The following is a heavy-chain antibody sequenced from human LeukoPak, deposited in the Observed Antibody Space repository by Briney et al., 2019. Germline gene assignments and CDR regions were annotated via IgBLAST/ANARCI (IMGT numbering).Heavy chain of an antibody. CDR2: ISAYNGNT. V-gene: IGHV1-18*01. CDR1: GYTFTSYG. D-gene: IGHD3-3*01. CDR3: ARDAITIFGVAPLDY. Sequence: ASVKVSCKASGYTFTSYGISWVRQAPGQGLEWMGWISAYNGNTNYAQKLQGRVTMTTDTSTSTAYMELRSLRSDDTAVYYCARDAITIFGVAPLDYWGQGTLVTVSS. J-gene: IGHJ4*02.